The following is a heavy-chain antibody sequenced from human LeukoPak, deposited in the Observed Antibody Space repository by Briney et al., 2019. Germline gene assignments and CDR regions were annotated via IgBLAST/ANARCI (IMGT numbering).Heavy chain of an antibody. CDR3: ARCGYSSGWFDY. CDR2: INRSGST. J-gene: IGHJ4*02. Sequence: SETLSLTCAVYGGSFSGSYWSWIRQLPGKGLEWIGEINRSGSTNYNPSLKSRVTISVDTSKNQFSLKLSSVTAADTAVYYCARCGYSSGWFDYWGQGTLVTVSS. V-gene: IGHV4-34*01. CDR1: GGSFSGSY. D-gene: IGHD6-19*01.